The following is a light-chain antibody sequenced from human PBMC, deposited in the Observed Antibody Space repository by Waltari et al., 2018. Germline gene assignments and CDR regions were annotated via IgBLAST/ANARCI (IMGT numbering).Light chain of an antibody. Sequence: QAGLTQPPSVSKDLRQTATPTCTGTNNNVGYQGVAWLQQHQGRPPKLLSYRDNNRPSGISERFSASRSESTASLTITGLQPEDEADYYCSAWDSSLSAWVFGGGTRLTVL. CDR3: SAWDSSLSAWV. CDR2: RDN. J-gene: IGLJ2*01. CDR1: NNNVGYQG. V-gene: IGLV10-54*04.